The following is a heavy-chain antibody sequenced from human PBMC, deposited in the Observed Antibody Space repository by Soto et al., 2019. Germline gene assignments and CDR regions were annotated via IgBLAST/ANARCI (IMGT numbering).Heavy chain of an antibody. CDR3: AKDRGVGSGYPIFDY. CDR2: IRDNSGGT. CDR1: GLTIRSNA. Sequence: EVQLLESGGGLAQPGGSLRLSCAASGLTIRSNAMSWVRQAPGKGLEWVSMIRDNSGGTYYADSVKGRFTISRDNSRNTLYLQINSLRAEDTAVYYCAKDRGVGSGYPIFDYWGLGTLVTVSS. J-gene: IGHJ4*02. V-gene: IGHV3-23*01. D-gene: IGHD2-15*01.